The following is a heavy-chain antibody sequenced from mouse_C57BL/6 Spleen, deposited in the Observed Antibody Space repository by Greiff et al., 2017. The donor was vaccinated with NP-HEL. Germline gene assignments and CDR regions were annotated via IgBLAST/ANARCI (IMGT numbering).Heavy chain of an antibody. D-gene: IGHD4-1*01. CDR1: GYSITSGYY. Sequence: EVKLVESGPGLVKPSQSLSLTCSVTGYSITSGYYWNWIRQFPGNKLEWMGYISYDGSNNYNPSLKNRISITRDTFKNQFFLKLNSVTTEDTATYYCARDPLNWDGGWYFDVWGTGTTVTVSS. CDR3: ARDPLNWDGGWYFDV. J-gene: IGHJ1*03. V-gene: IGHV3-6*01. CDR2: ISYDGSN.